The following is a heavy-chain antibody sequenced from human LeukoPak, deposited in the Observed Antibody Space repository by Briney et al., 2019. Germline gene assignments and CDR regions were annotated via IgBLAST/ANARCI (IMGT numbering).Heavy chain of an antibody. CDR3: ARGTYGSSWQLEHFDY. V-gene: IGHV4-59*01. D-gene: IGHD6-13*01. Sequence: KPSETLSLTCIVSGGSISSYYWSWIRQPPGKGLEWIGYIYYSGSTNYNPSLKSRVTISVDTSKNQFSLKLSSLTAADTAVYYCARGTYGSSWQLEHFDYWGQGTLVTVSS. CDR1: GGSISSYY. CDR2: IYYSGST. J-gene: IGHJ4*02.